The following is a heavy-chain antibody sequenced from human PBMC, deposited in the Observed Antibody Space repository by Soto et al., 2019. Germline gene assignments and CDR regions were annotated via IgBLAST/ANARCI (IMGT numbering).Heavy chain of an antibody. CDR2: ISASGGSI. CDR3: AKHPPILVYTGLETGIFDY. CDR1: GFTFSSYA. Sequence: EVQLLESGGGLVQPGGSLRLSCTVSGFTFSSYAMSWVRQAPGKGLEWVSAISASGGSIYYADSVKGRFTISRDNSKNTRYLQMNSLRAEDTAVYYCAKHPPILVYTGLETGIFDYWGQGTLVTVSA. J-gene: IGHJ4*02. V-gene: IGHV3-23*01. D-gene: IGHD3-3*01.